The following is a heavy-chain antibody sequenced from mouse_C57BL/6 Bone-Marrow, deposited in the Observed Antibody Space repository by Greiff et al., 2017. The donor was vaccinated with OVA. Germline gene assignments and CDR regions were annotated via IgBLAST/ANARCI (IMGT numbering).Heavy chain of an antibody. J-gene: IGHJ1*03. CDR1: GYTFTDYY. CDR2: INPYNGGT. Sequence: VQLQQSGPVLVKPGASVKMSCKASGYTFTDYYMNWVKQSHGKSLEWIGVINPYNGGTSYNQKFKGKATLTVDKSSSTAYMELNSLTSEDSAVYYCASITTFFDVWGTGTTVTVSS. V-gene: IGHV1-19*01. CDR3: ASITTFFDV. D-gene: IGHD1-1*01.